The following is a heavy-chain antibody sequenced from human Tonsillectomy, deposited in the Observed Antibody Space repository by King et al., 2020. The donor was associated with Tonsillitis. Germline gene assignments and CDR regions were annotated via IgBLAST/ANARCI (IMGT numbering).Heavy chain of an antibody. Sequence: VQLVESGGGVVQPGRSLRLSCAASGFTFSSYAMHWVRQAPGKGLEWVAVISYDGSNKYYADSVKGRFTISRDNSENTLYLQMNSLRAEDTAVYYCARDQDIVVVVVATASMDVWGRGTTVTVSS. J-gene: IGHJ6*02. D-gene: IGHD2-15*01. CDR3: ARDQDIVVVVVATASMDV. V-gene: IGHV3-30-3*01. CDR1: GFTFSSYA. CDR2: ISYDGSNK.